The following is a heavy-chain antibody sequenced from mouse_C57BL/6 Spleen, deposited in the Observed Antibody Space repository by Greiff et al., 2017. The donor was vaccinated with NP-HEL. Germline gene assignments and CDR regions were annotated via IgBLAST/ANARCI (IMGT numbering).Heavy chain of an antibody. V-gene: IGHV5-12*01. CDR1: GFTFSDYY. J-gene: IGHJ4*01. CDR2: ISNGGGST. Sequence: DVMLVESGGGLVQPGGSLKLSCAASGFTFSDYYMYWVRQTPEKRLEWVAYISNGGGSTYYPDTVKGRFTISRDNAKNTLYLQMSRLKSEDTAMYYCARVSYAMDYWGQGTSVTVSS. CDR3: ARVSYAMDY.